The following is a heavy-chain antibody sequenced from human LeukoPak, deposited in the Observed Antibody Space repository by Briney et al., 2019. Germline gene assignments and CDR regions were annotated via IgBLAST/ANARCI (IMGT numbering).Heavy chain of an antibody. CDR3: ASENLAYYGMDV. V-gene: IGHV1-69*13. CDR1: GCTFSSYA. J-gene: IGHJ6*02. CDR2: IIPIFGTA. Sequence: ASVKVSCKASGCTFSSYAISWVRQAPGQGLEWMGGIIPIFGTANYAQKFQGRVTITADESTSTAYMELSSLRSEDTAVYYCASENLAYYGMDVWGQGTTVTVSS. D-gene: IGHD1-14*01.